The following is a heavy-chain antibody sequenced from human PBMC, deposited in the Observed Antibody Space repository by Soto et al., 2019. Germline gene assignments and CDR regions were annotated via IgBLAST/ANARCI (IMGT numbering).Heavy chain of an antibody. J-gene: IGHJ4*02. CDR3: ARDCVSP. D-gene: IGHD3-16*02. V-gene: IGHV3-74*01. CDR2: INSDGSST. Sequence: GGSLRLSCAASGVTFSSYWMHWVRQAPGKGQMWVSRINSDGSSTSYADSVKGRFTISRDNAQNTLYLQMSSLRAEDTAVYYCARDCVSPWGQGTLVTVSS. CDR1: GVTFSSYW.